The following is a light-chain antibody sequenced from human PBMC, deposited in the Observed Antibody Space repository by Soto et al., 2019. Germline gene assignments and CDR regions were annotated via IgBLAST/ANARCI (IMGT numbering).Light chain of an antibody. CDR2: DVS. J-gene: IGKJ5*01. CDR1: QSVSGTY. Sequence: VLTQTPGTLFLSPWERATLSCRASQSVSGTYLAWYQQKPGQAPRLLIYDVSSRATGIPDRFSGSGSGADFTLTISRLEPEDFAVYYCQQYGTSPQTFGQGTRLEI. V-gene: IGKV3-20*01. CDR3: QQYGTSPQT.